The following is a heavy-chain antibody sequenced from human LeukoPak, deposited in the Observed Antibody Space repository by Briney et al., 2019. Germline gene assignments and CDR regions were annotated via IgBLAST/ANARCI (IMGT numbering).Heavy chain of an antibody. CDR1: GFTFSDHY. CDR3: ATVEGNHGH. CDR2: ARNKPKGYTT. D-gene: IGHD1-14*01. J-gene: IGHJ1*01. V-gene: IGHV3-72*01. Sequence: GGSLRLSCEVFGFTFSDHYMDWVRQAPGKGLEWVGRARNKPKGYTTVYAASVKGRSTISRDDSKDSLYLQMNSLKTDDTAVYYCATVEGNHGHWGQGTLVTVSS.